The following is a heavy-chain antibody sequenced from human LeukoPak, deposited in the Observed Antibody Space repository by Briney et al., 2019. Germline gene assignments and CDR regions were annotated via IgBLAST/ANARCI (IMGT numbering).Heavy chain of an antibody. J-gene: IGHJ5*02. V-gene: IGHV4-4*07. CDR2: IYTSGST. D-gene: IGHD2-15*01. Sequence: SETLSLTCTVSGASISTYYWSWIRQPAGKGPEWIGRIYTSGSTNYNPSLKSRVTISVDKPKNQVSLKLSSVTAADTAVYYCARDVVGGPKDEGWFGPWGQGTLVIVSS. CDR3: ARDVVGGPKDEGWFGP. CDR1: GASISTYY.